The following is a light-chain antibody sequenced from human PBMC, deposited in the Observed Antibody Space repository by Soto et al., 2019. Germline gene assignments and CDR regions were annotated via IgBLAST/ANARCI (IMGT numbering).Light chain of an antibody. J-gene: IGKJ1*01. CDR2: GAS. V-gene: IGKV3-20*01. Sequence: EIVLTQSPGTLSLSPGERATLSCRASQSVGSSLSWYQQKPGQAPRLLFYGASNRATAIPDRFSGSGFGTDFTLTITRLEPEDFAVYYCQQYGDSPQTFGQGPRWIS. CDR3: QQYGDSPQT. CDR1: QSVGSS.